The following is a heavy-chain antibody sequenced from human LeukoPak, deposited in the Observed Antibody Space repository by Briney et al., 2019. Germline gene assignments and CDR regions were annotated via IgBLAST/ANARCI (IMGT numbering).Heavy chain of an antibody. V-gene: IGHV3-30*03. J-gene: IGHJ6*02. CDR1: GFTFSSYG. CDR2: ISYDGSNK. Sequence: GGSLRLSCAASGFTFSSYGMHWVRQAPGKGLEWVAVISYDGSNKYYADSVKGRFTISRDNSKNSLYLQMNSLRAEDTAVYYCAREYMDVWGQGTTVTVSS. CDR3: AREYMDV.